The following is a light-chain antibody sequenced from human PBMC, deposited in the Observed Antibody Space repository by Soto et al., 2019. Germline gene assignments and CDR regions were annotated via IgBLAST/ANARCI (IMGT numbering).Light chain of an antibody. CDR3: SSYTSSVTVV. CDR2: EVS. Sequence: QSALTQPASVSGSPGQSITISCTGTSSDFGGYNYVSWYQQHPGKAPKLMISEVSNRPSGVSNRFSASKSGNTASLTISGLQAEDEADYYCSSYTSSVTVVFGGGTKLTVL. V-gene: IGLV2-14*01. CDR1: SSDFGGYNY. J-gene: IGLJ2*01.